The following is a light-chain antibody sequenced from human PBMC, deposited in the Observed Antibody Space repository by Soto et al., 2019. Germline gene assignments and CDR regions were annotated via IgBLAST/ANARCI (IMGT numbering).Light chain of an antibody. CDR2: QDS. J-gene: IGLJ1*01. Sequence: SSEVTQPPSVSVSPGQTASITCSGDKLVDKYACWYQQKPGQSPVLVIYQDSKRPSGIPERFSGSNSGNTATLTISGTQAMDEADYYCQAWDSSTYVFGTGTKVTVL. V-gene: IGLV3-1*01. CDR3: QAWDSSTYV. CDR1: KLVDKY.